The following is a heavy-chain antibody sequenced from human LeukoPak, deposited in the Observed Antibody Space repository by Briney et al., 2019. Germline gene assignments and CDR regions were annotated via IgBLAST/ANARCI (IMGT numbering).Heavy chain of an antibody. D-gene: IGHD6-13*01. CDR1: GGTFSSYA. CDR2: IIPIFDTA. V-gene: IGHV1-69*13. Sequence: VASVKVSCKASGGTFSSYAFNWVRQAPGQGLEWMGGIIPIFDTANYAQKFQGRVAITADESTSTAYMELSSLRSEDTAVYYCARETGYVMEDYFDYWGQGTLVTVSS. CDR3: ARETGYVMEDYFDY. J-gene: IGHJ4*02.